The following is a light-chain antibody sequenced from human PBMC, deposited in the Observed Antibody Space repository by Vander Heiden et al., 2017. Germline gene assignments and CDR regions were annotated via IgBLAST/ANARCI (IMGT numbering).Light chain of an antibody. CDR3: YSSDNSMSDSCV. V-gene: IGLV1-40*01. Sequence: QSVLTQPPSASGAPGQRVTIACTGSSSNIGAVYDVHFSQQLPATAPPLLLMCNSNRPSAVPDRFSCSTSCTSASPVPTGRQAEDEADEYYYSSDNSMSDSCVFGGGTKLTVL. CDR2: CNS. J-gene: IGLJ2*01. CDR1: SSNIGAVYD.